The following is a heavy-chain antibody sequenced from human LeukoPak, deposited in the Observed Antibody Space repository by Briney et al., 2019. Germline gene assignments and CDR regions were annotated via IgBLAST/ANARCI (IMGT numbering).Heavy chain of an antibody. Sequence: SETLSLTCTVSGGSISSYYWSWIRQPPRKGLEWIGYIYYSGSTNYNPSLKSRVTISVDTSKNQFSLKLSSVTAADTAVYYCARDTKISYSGGWYDYFGMDVWGQGTTVTVSS. J-gene: IGHJ6*02. CDR3: ARDTKISYSGGWYDYFGMDV. CDR2: IYYSGST. D-gene: IGHD6-19*01. V-gene: IGHV4-59*01. CDR1: GGSISSYY.